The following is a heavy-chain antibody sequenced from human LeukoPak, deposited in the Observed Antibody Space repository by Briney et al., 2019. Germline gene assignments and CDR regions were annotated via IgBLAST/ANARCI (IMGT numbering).Heavy chain of an antibody. CDR3: ARTLEWELLPVY. D-gene: IGHD1-26*01. J-gene: IGHJ4*02. CDR1: GGAFSSYA. CDR2: IIPIFGTA. V-gene: IGHV1-69*01. Sequence: SSVKVSCKASGGAFSSYAISWVRQAPGQGLEWMGGIIPIFGTANYAQKFQGRVTITADESTSTAYMELSSLRSEDTAVYYCARTLEWELLPVYWGQGTLVTVSS.